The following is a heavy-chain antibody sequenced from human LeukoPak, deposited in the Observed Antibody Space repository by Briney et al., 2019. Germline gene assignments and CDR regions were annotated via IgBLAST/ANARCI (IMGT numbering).Heavy chain of an antibody. Sequence: SVKVSCKASGGTFSSYAISWVRQAPGQGLEWMGGIIPIFGTANYAQKFQGRVTITTDESTSTAYMELSRLRAEDTAVYYCAGAYDFWSSPMDVWGKGTTVTVSS. CDR1: GGTFSSYA. D-gene: IGHD3-3*01. J-gene: IGHJ6*03. V-gene: IGHV1-69*05. CDR3: AGAYDFWSSPMDV. CDR2: IIPIFGTA.